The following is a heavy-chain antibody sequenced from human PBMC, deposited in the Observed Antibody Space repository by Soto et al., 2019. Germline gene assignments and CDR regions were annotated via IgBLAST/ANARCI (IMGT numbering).Heavy chain of an antibody. Sequence: GSLRLSCAASGLTFSIAWLNWVRQAPGKGLEWVGRIKNNADGGTTDNAAPVKDRFTISRDDSKSTLYLQMKSLQTEDTAMYYCTSMNDRDAFDIWGQGTMVTVSS. CDR2: IKNNADGGTT. V-gene: IGHV3-15*01. CDR1: GLTFSIAW. CDR3: TSMNDRDAFDI. J-gene: IGHJ3*02. D-gene: IGHD1-1*01.